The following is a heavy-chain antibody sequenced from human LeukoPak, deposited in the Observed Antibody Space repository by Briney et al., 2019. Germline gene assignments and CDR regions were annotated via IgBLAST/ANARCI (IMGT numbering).Heavy chain of an antibody. D-gene: IGHD1-26*01. J-gene: IGHJ4*02. CDR3: AREGGRYSKQINY. Sequence: GGSLRLSCAVSGFTFSSYEMNWVRQAPGKGLEWISYISSSGSTTKYADSVKGRFTISRDNTKNSLDLQMNSLRAEDTALYYCAREGGRYSKQINYWGQGTLVTVSS. CDR1: GFTFSSYE. CDR2: ISSSGSTT. V-gene: IGHV3-48*03.